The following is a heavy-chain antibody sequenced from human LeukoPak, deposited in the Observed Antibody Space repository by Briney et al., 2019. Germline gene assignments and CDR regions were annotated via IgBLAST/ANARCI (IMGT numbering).Heavy chain of an antibody. Sequence: ASVTVSCKASGYIFSDYYMHWVRQAPGQWLEWLGWINPKSGAADYAQQFRGRVTMTRDTSINTDYMEMKRVTSDDTAVYYCARGAEAETSPLDFWGQGTLVIVS. J-gene: IGHJ4*02. V-gene: IGHV1-2*02. CDR1: GYIFSDYY. CDR3: ARGAEAETSPLDF. CDR2: INPKSGAA. D-gene: IGHD6-13*01.